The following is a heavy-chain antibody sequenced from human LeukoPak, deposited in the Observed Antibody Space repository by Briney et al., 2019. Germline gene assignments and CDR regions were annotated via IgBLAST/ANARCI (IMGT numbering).Heavy chain of an antibody. CDR1: GGSVSSGNYY. J-gene: IGHJ3*02. CDR3: ARQALATMTFDI. CDR2: IYYSGST. V-gene: IGHV4-61*01. Sequence: NPSETLSLTCTVSGGSVSSGNYYWSWIRQPPGKGLEWIGYIYYSGSTNYNPSLKSRVTISVDTSKNQFSLKLSSVTAADTAVYYCARQALATMTFDIWGQGTMVTVSS. D-gene: IGHD5-24*01.